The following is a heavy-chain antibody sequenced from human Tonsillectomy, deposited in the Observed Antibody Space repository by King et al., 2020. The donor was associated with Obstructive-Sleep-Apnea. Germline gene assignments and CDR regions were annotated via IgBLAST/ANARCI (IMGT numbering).Heavy chain of an antibody. J-gene: IGHJ4*02. V-gene: IGHV4-59*01. CDR3: ARGDIYPLSFDY. Sequence: QLQESGPGLLKPSETLSLSCTVSGGSISSFYWSWIRQPPGKGLQWIGYIYYSGSTNYHPSLKSRVTISVDTSKNQFSLKLTPVTAADTAVYYCARGDIYPLSFDYWGQGTLVTVSS. D-gene: IGHD2-2*02. CDR1: GGSISSFY. CDR2: IYYSGST.